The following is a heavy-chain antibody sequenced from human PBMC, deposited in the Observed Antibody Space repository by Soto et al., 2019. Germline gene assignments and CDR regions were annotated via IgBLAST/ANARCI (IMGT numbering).Heavy chain of an antibody. CDR3: AKNRRWIQLGGIGLPYYYYGMDV. Sequence: GGSLRLSCAASGFTFSSYAMSWVRQAPGRGLEWVSAISGSGGSTYYADSVKGRFTISRDNSKNTLYLQMNSLRAEDTAVYYCAKNRRWIQLGGIGLPYYYYGMDVWGQGTTVTVSS. CDR2: ISGSGGST. CDR1: GFTFSSYA. V-gene: IGHV3-23*01. J-gene: IGHJ6*02. D-gene: IGHD5-18*01.